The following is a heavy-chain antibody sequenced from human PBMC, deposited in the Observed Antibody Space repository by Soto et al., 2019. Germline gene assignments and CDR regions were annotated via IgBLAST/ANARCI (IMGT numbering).Heavy chain of an antibody. CDR2: IYYSGST. J-gene: IGHJ5*02. V-gene: IGHV4-59*01. CDR1: GGSISSYY. D-gene: IGHD5-12*01. Sequence: SETLSLTCTVSGGSISSYYWSWIRQPPGKGLEWIGYIYYSGSTNYNPSLKSRVTISVDTSKNQFSLKLSSVTAADTAVYYCARDLATDWFDPWGQGTLVTVSS. CDR3: ARDLATDWFDP.